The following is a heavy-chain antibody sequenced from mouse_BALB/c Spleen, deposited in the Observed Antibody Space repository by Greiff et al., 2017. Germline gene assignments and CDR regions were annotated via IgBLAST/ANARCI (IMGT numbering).Heavy chain of an antibody. J-gene: IGHJ2*01. D-gene: IGHD3-3*01. Sequence: VQLKESGPELVKPGASVKMSCKASGYTFTSYVMHWVKQKPGQGLEWIGYINPYNDGTKYNEKFKGKATLTSDKSSSTAYMELSSLTSEDSAVYYCAREEGREDPYYFDYWGQGTTLTVSS. CDR2: INPYNDGT. CDR3: AREEGREDPYYFDY. V-gene: IGHV1-14*01. CDR1: GYTFTSYV.